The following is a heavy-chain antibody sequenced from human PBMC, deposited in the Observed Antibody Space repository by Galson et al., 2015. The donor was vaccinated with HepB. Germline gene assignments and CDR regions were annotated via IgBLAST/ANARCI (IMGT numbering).Heavy chain of an antibody. Sequence: SETLSLTCTVSGGSISSSSYYWGWIRQPPGKGLEWIGSIYYSGSTYYNPSLKSRVTISVDTSKNQFSLKLSSVTAADTAVYYCARARGRRYYDSSGSYYFDYWGQGTLVTVSS. V-gene: IGHV4-39*01. CDR1: GGSISSSSYY. J-gene: IGHJ4*02. D-gene: IGHD3-22*01. CDR2: IYYSGST. CDR3: ARARGRRYYDSSGSYYFDY.